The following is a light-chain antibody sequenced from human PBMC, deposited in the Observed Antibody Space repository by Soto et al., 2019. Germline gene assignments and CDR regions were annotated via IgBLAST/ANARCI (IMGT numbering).Light chain of an antibody. Sequence: QSALTQPASVSGSPGQSITISCTGTSSDVGGYNFVSWYQQHPGKAPKLMIYEVSNRPSGVSNRFSGSKSGNTASLTISGLQAEDEADYYCSSFTSRFTFVFGTGTKLTVL. J-gene: IGLJ1*01. V-gene: IGLV2-14*01. CDR2: EVS. CDR1: SSDVGGYNF. CDR3: SSFTSRFTFV.